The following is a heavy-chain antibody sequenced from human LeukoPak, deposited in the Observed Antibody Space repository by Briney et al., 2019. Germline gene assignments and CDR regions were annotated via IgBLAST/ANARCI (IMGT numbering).Heavy chain of an antibody. Sequence: SQTLSLTCAISGDSVSSNSAAWNWIRQSPSRGLEWLGRTYYRSKWYNDYAVSVKSRITINPDTSKNQFSLQLNSVTPEDTAVYYCARGDYDFWNGYYPEYNWFDPWGRGTLVTVSS. V-gene: IGHV6-1*01. D-gene: IGHD3-3*01. J-gene: IGHJ5*02. CDR3: ARGDYDFWNGYYPEYNWFDP. CDR2: TYYRSKWYN. CDR1: GDSVSSNSAA.